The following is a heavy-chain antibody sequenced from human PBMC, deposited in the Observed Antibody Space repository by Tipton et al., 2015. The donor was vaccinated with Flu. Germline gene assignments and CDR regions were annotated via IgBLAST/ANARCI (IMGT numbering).Heavy chain of an antibody. D-gene: IGHD3-10*02. CDR3: ARHTGDSVRGVIDY. CDR1: GYSIRSAYY. J-gene: IGHJ4*02. CDR2: IYRNGNT. V-gene: IGHV4-38-2*01. Sequence: TLSLTCSVSGYSIRSAYYWGWVRRPPGKGLEWIGTIYRNGNTYYNPSLKSRVTISVDTSQNQFSLKLSSVTAADTAVYYCARHTGDSVRGVIDYWGQGTLVTVSS.